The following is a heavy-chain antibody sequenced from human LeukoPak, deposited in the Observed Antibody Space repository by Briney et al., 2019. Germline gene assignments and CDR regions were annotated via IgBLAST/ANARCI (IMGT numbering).Heavy chain of an antibody. V-gene: IGHV3-48*03. CDR1: GFTFSNFE. J-gene: IGHJ4*02. CDR2: IDSSGDTI. CDR3: NVGVPATMRDFDY. D-gene: IGHD2-2*01. Sequence: GGSLRLSCAASGFTFSNFEMNWVRQAPGKGLEWVSYIDSSGDTIYYADSVKGRSTMSRDNAKNSLYLQMNSLRAEDTAVYYCNVGVPATMRDFDYWGQGALVTVSS.